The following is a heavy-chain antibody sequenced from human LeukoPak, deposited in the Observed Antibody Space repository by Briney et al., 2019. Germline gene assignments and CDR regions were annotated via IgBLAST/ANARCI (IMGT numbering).Heavy chain of an antibody. CDR1: GASISSTRYY. J-gene: IGHJ4*02. Sequence: SQTLSLTCSVSGASISSTRYYSGWIRQPPWKGPQWIGNIYSSGSTHYNPSFKSRVLIFVDTSKNQFSLILSSVTASDTAIYYCARLSGPAAKLYSFDYWGQGTVVAVSS. CDR2: IYSSGST. CDR3: ARLSGPAAKLYSFDY. V-gene: IGHV4-39*01. D-gene: IGHD1-14*01.